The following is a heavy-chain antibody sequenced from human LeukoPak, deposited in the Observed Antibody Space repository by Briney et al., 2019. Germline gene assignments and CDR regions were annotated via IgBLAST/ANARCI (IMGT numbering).Heavy chain of an antibody. V-gene: IGHV3-23*01. D-gene: IGHD3-9*01. Sequence: GGSLRLSCAASGFTFSSYAMSWVRQAPGKGLEWVSAISGIGDSTYYADSVKGRFTISRDNSKNTLYLQMNSLRAEDTAVYYCAKGGLRYFDWSEDAFDIWGQGTMVTVSS. CDR3: AKGGLRYFDWSEDAFDI. CDR2: ISGIGDST. CDR1: GFTFSSYA. J-gene: IGHJ3*02.